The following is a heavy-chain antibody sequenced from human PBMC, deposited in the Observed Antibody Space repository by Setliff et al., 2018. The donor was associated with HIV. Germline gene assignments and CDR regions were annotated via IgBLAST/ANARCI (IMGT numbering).Heavy chain of an antibody. Sequence: SETLSLTCAVSGGSVSSSNWWSWVRQPPGKGLEWIGEISQSGSTNYNPSLKSRVTISVDKSKNQFSLKLSSVTAADTAVYYCARADSRRGAGYQYMDVWGKGTTVTVS. V-gene: IGHV4-4*02. CDR2: ISQSGST. CDR3: ARADSRRGAGYQYMDV. D-gene: IGHD4-4*01. CDR1: GGSVSSSNW. J-gene: IGHJ6*03.